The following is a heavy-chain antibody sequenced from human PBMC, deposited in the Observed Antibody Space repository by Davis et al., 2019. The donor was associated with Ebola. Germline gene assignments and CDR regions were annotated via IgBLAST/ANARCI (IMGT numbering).Heavy chain of an antibody. CDR3: ARGDVDTAMGIFGYYYGMDV. CDR1: GFTLSSYW. Sequence: GASLKISCAASGFTLSSYWMHWVRQAPGKGLVWVSRINSDGSSTSYADSVKGRFTISRDNAKNTLYLQMNSLRAEDTAVYYCARGDVDTAMGIFGYYYGMDVWGQGTTVTVSS. D-gene: IGHD5-18*01. V-gene: IGHV3-74*01. CDR2: INSDGSST. J-gene: IGHJ6*02.